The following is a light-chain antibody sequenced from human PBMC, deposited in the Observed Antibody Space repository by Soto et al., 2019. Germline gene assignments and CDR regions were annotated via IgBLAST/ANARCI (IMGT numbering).Light chain of an antibody. V-gene: IGKV3-11*01. CDR1: QSVSSY. J-gene: IGKJ4*01. CDR2: DAS. Sequence: EIVLTQSPATLSLSPGERATLSCRASQSVSSYLAWYQQKPGQAPRLLIYDASNRATGIPARFSGSGSGTDFTLTISSLEPEDCAVYYCQQRSNWLLTFRGGTKVEIK. CDR3: QQRSNWLLT.